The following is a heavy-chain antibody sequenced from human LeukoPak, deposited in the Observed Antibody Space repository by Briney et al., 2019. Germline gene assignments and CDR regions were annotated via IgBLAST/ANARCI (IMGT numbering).Heavy chain of an antibody. CDR3: ARHLSSGWYGN. CDR1: GGSISSYY. Sequence: PSENLSLTCTVSGGSISSYYWSWIRQPPGKGLEWIGYIYYSGSTNYNPSLKSRVTISVDTSKNQFSLKLSSVTAADTAVYYCARHLSSGWYGNWGQGTLVTVSS. V-gene: IGHV4-59*08. CDR2: IYYSGST. D-gene: IGHD6-19*01. J-gene: IGHJ4*02.